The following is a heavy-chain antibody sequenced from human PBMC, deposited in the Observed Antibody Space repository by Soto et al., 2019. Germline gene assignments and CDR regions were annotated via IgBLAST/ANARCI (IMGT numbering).Heavy chain of an antibody. CDR1: GFTFSSYW. CDR3: ARDRRTNTRQTLFNYYYYMDV. V-gene: IGHV3-7*01. D-gene: IGHD2-8*01. Sequence: GGSLRLSCAASGFTFSSYWMSWVRQAPGKGLEWVANMKQDGSEKYYVDSVKGRFTISRDNAKNSPYLQMNSLRAEDTAVYYCARDRRTNTRQTLFNYYYYMDVWGKGTTVTVSS. J-gene: IGHJ6*03. CDR2: MKQDGSEK.